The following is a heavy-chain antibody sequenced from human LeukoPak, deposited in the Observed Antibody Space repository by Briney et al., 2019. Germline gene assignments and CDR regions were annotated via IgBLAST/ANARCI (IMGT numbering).Heavy chain of an antibody. V-gene: IGHV1-2*02. D-gene: IGHD1-1*01. Sequence: ASVKVSCKASGYTFTGYYMHWVRQAPGQGLEWMGWINPNSGGTNYAQKFQGRVTVTRDTSISTAYMELSRLRSDDTAVYYCAKYGTSLKSLDYWGQGTLVTVSS. CDR1: GYTFTGYY. CDR3: AKYGTSLKSLDY. J-gene: IGHJ4*02. CDR2: INPNSGGT.